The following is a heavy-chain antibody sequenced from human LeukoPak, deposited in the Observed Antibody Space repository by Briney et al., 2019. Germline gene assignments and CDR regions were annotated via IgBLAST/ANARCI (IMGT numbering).Heavy chain of an antibody. J-gene: IGHJ6*03. CDR3: ARAYYDFWSGDMGIYYYYYMDV. CDR1: GGSISSYY. CDR2: IYYSGST. Sequence: SETLSLTCTVSGGSISSYYWSGIRQPPGKGLEWIGYIYYSGSTNYNPSLKSRVTISVDTSKNQFSLKLSSVTAADTAVYYCARAYYDFWSGDMGIYYYYYMDVWGKGTTVTVSS. V-gene: IGHV4-59*01. D-gene: IGHD3-3*01.